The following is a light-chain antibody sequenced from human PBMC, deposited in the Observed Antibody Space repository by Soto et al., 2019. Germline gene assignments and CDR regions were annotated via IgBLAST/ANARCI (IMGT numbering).Light chain of an antibody. CDR1: QSVGSNY. CDR2: GAS. Sequence: EIVLTQSPGTLSLSPGERATLYCRASQSVGSNYLAWYQQKPGQAPRVLIYGASSRATGIPDRFSGSGSGADVTLTISRLEPEDFAVYYCQQYTTSPFTFGPGTKVDI. J-gene: IGKJ3*01. CDR3: QQYTTSPFT. V-gene: IGKV3-20*01.